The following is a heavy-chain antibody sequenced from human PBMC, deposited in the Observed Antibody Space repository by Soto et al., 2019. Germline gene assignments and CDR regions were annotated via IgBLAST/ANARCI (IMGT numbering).Heavy chain of an antibody. CDR2: VTNDGTGT. V-gene: IGHV3-64*04. Sequence: TGGSLRLSCAASGFTFSTYAMHWVRQAPGKGLEYVSTVTNDGTGTYYADSVKGRFTISRDNSKNTLYLQMNSLRVEDTAVYYCARGGNDYTSPRGHDYWGQGTLVTVSS. D-gene: IGHD4-4*01. CDR3: ARGGNDYTSPRGHDY. CDR1: GFTFSTYA. J-gene: IGHJ4*02.